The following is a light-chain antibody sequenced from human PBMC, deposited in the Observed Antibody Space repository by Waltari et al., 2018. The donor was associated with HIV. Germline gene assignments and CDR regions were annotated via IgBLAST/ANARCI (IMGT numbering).Light chain of an antibody. Sequence: QLVLTQSPSASASLGASVKLICPLSSGHSTYAIAWHQQQPEKGPRYLMKVNSDGSHSKGDGIPDRFSGSRSGSERYLIISSLQSEDEADYYCQTWGTGIRVFGGGTKLTVL. CDR1: SGHSTYA. V-gene: IGLV4-69*01. J-gene: IGLJ3*02. CDR2: VNSDGSH. CDR3: QTWGTGIRV.